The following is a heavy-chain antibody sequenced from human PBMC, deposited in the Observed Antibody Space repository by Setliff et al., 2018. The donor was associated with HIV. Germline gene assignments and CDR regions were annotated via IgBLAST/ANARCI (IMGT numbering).Heavy chain of an antibody. V-gene: IGHV4-38-2*01. D-gene: IGHD5-12*01. CDR2: IFRSAAT. CDR1: GYSISSGYY. J-gene: IGHJ4*02. CDR3: ARRGAYGYDYFDY. Sequence: SETLSLTCAVSGYSISSGYYWGWIRQPPGKGLEWIGSIFRSAATNYNPSLKSRVTISIDTSKNQFSLKLTSVTAADTAVYYCARRGAYGYDYFDYWGPGLLVTVSS.